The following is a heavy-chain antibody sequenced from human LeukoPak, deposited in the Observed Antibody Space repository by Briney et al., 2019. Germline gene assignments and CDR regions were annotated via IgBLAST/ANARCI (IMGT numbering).Heavy chain of an antibody. J-gene: IGHJ4*02. CDR1: GFTFSSYA. Sequence: GRSLRLSCAASGFTFSSYAMHWVRQAPGKGLEWVAVISYDGSNKYYADSVKGRFTISRDNSKNTLYLQMNSLRAEDTAVYYCARDPEWLRFEGNYFDYWGQGTLVTVSS. CDR2: ISYDGSNK. D-gene: IGHD5-12*01. CDR3: ARDPEWLRFEGNYFDY. V-gene: IGHV3-30-3*01.